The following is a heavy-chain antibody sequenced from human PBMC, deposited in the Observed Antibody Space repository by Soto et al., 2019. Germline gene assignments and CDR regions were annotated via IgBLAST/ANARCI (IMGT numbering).Heavy chain of an antibody. CDR3: ARGHYYDSSGYPTPFDY. Sequence: SVKVSCKASGGTFSSYAISWVRQAPGQGLEWMGGIIPIFGTANYAQKFQGRVTITADESTSTAYMELSSLRSEDTAVYYCARGHYYDSSGYPTPFDYWGQGTLVTVSS. CDR2: IIPIFGTA. CDR1: GGTFSSYA. V-gene: IGHV1-69*13. D-gene: IGHD3-22*01. J-gene: IGHJ4*02.